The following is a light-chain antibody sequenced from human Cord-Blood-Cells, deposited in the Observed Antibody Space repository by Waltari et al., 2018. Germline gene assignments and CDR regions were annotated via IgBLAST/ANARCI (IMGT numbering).Light chain of an antibody. CDR2: QDS. V-gene: IGLV3-1*01. J-gene: IGLJ2*01. Sequence: SYELTQPPSVSVSPGQTASITCSGDKLGDKYACLYQQKPGRSPVLVIYQDSKRPSGNPERFSGSNSGNTATLTISGTQAMDEADYYCQAWDSSTAVVFGGGTKLTVL. CDR3: QAWDSSTAVV. CDR1: KLGDKY.